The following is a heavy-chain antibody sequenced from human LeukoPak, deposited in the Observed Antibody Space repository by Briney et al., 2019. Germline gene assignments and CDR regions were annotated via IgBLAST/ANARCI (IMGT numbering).Heavy chain of an antibody. D-gene: IGHD2-2*02. CDR1: GGSFSGYY. V-gene: IGHV4-34*01. J-gene: IGHJ4*02. CDR2: INHSGST. CDR3: VRGASSHPYCSSTSCYIDY. Sequence: PSETLSLTCAVYGGSFSGYYWSWIRQPPGKGLEWIGEINHSGSTNYNPSLKSRVTISVDTSKNQFSLKLSSVTAADTAVYYCVRGASSHPYCSSTSCYIDYWGQGTLVTVSS.